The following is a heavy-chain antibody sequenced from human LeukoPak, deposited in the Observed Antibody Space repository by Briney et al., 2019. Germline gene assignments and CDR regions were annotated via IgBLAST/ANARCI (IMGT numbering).Heavy chain of an antibody. CDR1: GFTFSGYA. CDR3: ARDYPDFDC. CDR2: ISSSGSTI. V-gene: IGHV3-48*03. J-gene: IGHJ4*02. Sequence: GGSLRLSCAASGFTFSGYAMNWVRQAPGKGLEWVSYISSSGSTIYYADSVKGRFTISRDNAKNSLYLQMNSLRAEDTAVYYCARDYPDFDCWGQGTLVTVSS.